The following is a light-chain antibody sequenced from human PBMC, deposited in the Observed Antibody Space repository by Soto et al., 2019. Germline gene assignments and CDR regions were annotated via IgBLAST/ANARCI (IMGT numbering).Light chain of an antibody. CDR3: QQRSNLPPVT. J-gene: IGKJ4*01. Sequence: EIALTQAPGTLSLYPGERATLSCRAIQSLSSGYLAWYQQKPGQAPRILIYAASSRATGIPARFSGSGSGTDFTLTISSLEPEDFGVYYCQQRSNLPPVTFGGGTNVDIK. CDR2: AAS. V-gene: IGKV3D-20*02. CDR1: QSLSSGY.